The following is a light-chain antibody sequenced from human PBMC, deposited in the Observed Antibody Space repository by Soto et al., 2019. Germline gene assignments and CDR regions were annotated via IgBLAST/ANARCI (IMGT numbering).Light chain of an antibody. J-gene: IGLJ1*01. Sequence: QSALTQPASVSGSPGQSITISCTGTSSDVGGYNYVSWYQQHPGKAPKLMIYDVSNRPSGVSNRFSGSKSGNTASLTISGLQPEDEAEYYCSSYTSSSTLYVFGTGTKLTVL. V-gene: IGLV2-14*01. CDR2: DVS. CDR3: SSYTSSSTLYV. CDR1: SSDVGGYNY.